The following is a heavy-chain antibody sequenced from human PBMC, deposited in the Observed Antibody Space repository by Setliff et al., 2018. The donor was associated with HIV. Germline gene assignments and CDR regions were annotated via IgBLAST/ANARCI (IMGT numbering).Heavy chain of an antibody. CDR3: ARDFWGGSYSSDY. J-gene: IGHJ4*02. CDR1: GFTFSTHS. V-gene: IGHV3-48*01. D-gene: IGHD1-26*01. CDR2: ISFSSSVI. Sequence: PGESLKISCVASGFTFSTHSMSWVRQAPGKGLEWISYISFSSSVIYYADSVKGRFTISRDNAKNSLYLQMNSLRAEDTAVYYCARDFWGGSYSSDYWGQGTLVTVSS.